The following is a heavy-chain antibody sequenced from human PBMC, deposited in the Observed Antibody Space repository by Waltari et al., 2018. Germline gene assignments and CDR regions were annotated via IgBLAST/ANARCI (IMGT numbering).Heavy chain of an antibody. CDR2: IYTDETT. D-gene: IGHD2-8*01. CDR1: GGSIRRYY. Sequence: QVQLQESCPGLVKPSETLSLPCTVSGGSIRRYYWSWVRQTPGMDLEWIGYIYTDETTKYNPSLESRVTMSVDTSKNQISLSLRSVTAADTATYYCVTMGSAVFNYIDKWGQGTLVSVSA. CDR3: VTMGSAVFNYIDK. J-gene: IGHJ4*02. V-gene: IGHV4-4*09.